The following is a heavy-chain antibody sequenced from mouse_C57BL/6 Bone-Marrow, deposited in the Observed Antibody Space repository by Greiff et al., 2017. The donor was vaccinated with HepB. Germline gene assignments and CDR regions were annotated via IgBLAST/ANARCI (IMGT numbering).Heavy chain of an antibody. Sequence: EVQLQQSGPELVKPGASVKISCKASGYTFTDYYMNWVKQSHGKSLEWIGDINPNNGGTSYNQKFKGKATLTVDKSSSTAYMELRSLTSEDSAVYYCARRRPYDYENGYYAMDYWGQGTSVTVSS. CDR1: GYTFTDYY. CDR3: ARRRPYDYENGYYAMDY. D-gene: IGHD2-4*01. V-gene: IGHV1-26*01. CDR2: INPNNGGT. J-gene: IGHJ4*01.